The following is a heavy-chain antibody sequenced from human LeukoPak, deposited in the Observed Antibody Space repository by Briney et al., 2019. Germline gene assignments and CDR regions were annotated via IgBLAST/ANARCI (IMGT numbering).Heavy chain of an antibody. J-gene: IGHJ4*02. CDR1: GFTFDDYT. CDR3: ARGTNYYDSSGYYDFDY. V-gene: IGHV3-43*01. Sequence: SGGSLRLSCAASGFTFDDYTMHWVRHAPGKGLEWVSLISWDGGSTYYADSVKGRFTISRDNSKNSLYLQMNSLRTEDTALYYCARGTNYYDSSGYYDFDYWGQGTLVTVSS. CDR2: ISWDGGST. D-gene: IGHD3-22*01.